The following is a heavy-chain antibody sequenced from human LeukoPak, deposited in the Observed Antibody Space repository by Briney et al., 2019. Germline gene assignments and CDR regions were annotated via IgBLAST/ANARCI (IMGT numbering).Heavy chain of an antibody. V-gene: IGHV3-7*03. CDR3: ARDRLADILHDDAFDI. Sequence: GGSLRLSCAASGFTLRSYWMTWVRQAPGKGLEWVANIKQDGSEIHYVDSVKGRFTISRDNAKNSLHLQMNSLRVEDTAVYYCARDRLADILHDDAFDIWGQGTMVTVSS. D-gene: IGHD6-19*01. CDR1: GFTLRSYW. J-gene: IGHJ3*02. CDR2: IKQDGSEI.